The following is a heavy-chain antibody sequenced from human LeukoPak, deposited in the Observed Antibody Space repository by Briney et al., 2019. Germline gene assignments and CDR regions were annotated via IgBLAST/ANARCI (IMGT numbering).Heavy chain of an antibody. CDR2: VYYSGTT. D-gene: IGHD2-8*01. CDR1: NYCISNGYY. CDR3: ARDLRPRHCTTNCYTFDY. Sequence: SETLSLTCTVSNYCISNGYYWGWVRQSPGKGLEWIGSVYYSGTTYDNPSLKSRVTIAVDTCNNQFSLKLSYVTAADTAVYYCARDLRPRHCTTNCYTFDYWGQGTLVTVSS. J-gene: IGHJ4*02. V-gene: IGHV4-38-2*02.